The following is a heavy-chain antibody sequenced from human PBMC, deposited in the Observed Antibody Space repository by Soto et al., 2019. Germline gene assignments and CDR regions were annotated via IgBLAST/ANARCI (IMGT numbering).Heavy chain of an antibody. CDR2: ISGSGGST. Sequence: PGGSLRLSCAASGFTFSGYAMSWVRQAPGKGLEWVSAISGSGGSTYYADSVKGRFTISRDNSKNTLYLQMNSLRAEDTAVYYCAKETVLRFLEWFKTYYYYGMDVWGQGTTVTVSS. CDR1: GFTFSGYA. J-gene: IGHJ6*02. CDR3: AKETVLRFLEWFKTYYYYGMDV. V-gene: IGHV3-23*01. D-gene: IGHD3-3*01.